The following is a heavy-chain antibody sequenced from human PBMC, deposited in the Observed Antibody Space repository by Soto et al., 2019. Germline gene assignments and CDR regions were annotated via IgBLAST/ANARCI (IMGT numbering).Heavy chain of an antibody. Sequence: ASVKVSCKASGYTFTSYGISWVRQAPGQGLEWMGWISAYNGNTNYAHKLQGRVTLTTDTPTSTAYMKLRSLRSDDTAVYYCARLVYGDYDMDVWGKGTTVTVSS. CDR1: GYTFTSYG. CDR2: ISAYNGNT. V-gene: IGHV1-18*01. J-gene: IGHJ6*03. D-gene: IGHD4-17*01. CDR3: ARLVYGDYDMDV.